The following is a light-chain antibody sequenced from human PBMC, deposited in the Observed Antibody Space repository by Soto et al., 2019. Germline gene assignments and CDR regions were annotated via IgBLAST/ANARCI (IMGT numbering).Light chain of an antibody. V-gene: IGLV2-14*01. CDR1: SNDIGGYNY. J-gene: IGLJ7*01. Sequence: QSVLTQPASVSGSPGQSITISCTGTSNDIGGYNYVSWYQQHPGEAPKLIIYEVSNRPSGVSNRFSGSKSDNTASLTITGLQAEDEASYYCSSYTITHIPVIFGGGTQLTVI. CDR2: EVS. CDR3: SSYTITHIPVI.